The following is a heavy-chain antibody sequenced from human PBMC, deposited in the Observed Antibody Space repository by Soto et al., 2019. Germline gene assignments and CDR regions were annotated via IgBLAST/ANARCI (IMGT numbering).Heavy chain of an antibody. CDR3: ANSSPFYDSSGYYFTEGAFDI. Sequence: SVKVSCKASGGTFSSYTISWVRQAPGQGLEWMGRIIPILGIANYAQKFEGRVTITADESTSTAYMELSSLRSEDTAVYYCANSSPFYDSSGYYFTEGAFDIWGQGTMVTVSS. CDR2: IIPILGIA. J-gene: IGHJ3*02. D-gene: IGHD3-22*01. CDR1: GGTFSSYT. V-gene: IGHV1-69*02.